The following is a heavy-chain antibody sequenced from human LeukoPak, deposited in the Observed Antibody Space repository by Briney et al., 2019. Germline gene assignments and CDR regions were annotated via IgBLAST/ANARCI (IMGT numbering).Heavy chain of an antibody. CDR2: IYSGGST. D-gene: IGHD3-16*01. CDR3: ARARGGAYMDV. V-gene: IGHV3-53*01. CDR1: GFTVSSNY. J-gene: IGHJ6*03. Sequence: GGSLRLSYAASGFTVSSNYMSWVRQAPGKGLEWVSVIYSGGSTYYADSVKGRFTISRDNSKNTLYLQMNSLRAEDTAVYYCARARGGAYMDVWGKGTTVTVSS.